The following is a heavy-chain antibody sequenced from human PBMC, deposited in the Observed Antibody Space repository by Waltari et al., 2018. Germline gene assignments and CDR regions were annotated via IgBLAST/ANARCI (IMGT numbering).Heavy chain of an antibody. CDR1: GGTFSSYA. J-gene: IGHJ6*02. D-gene: IGHD3-22*01. CDR2: ISPIFGTA. Sequence: QVQLVQSGAEVKKPGSSVKVSCKASGGTFSSYAISWVRQAPGQGLEWMGWISPIFGTANYAQKVQGRVTITADESTSTAYMELSSLRSEDTAVYYCARKSDSSGYYYYYYGMDVWGQGTTVTVSS. V-gene: IGHV1-69*13. CDR3: ARKSDSSGYYYYYYGMDV.